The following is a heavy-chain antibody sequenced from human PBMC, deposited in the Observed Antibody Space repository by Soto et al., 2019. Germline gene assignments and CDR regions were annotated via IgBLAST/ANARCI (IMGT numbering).Heavy chain of an antibody. CDR3: ARSQYSSSSYYGMDV. D-gene: IGHD6-6*01. CDR2: IIPIFGTA. Sequence: QVQLVQPGAEVKKPGSSVKVSCKASGGTFSSYAISWVRQAPGQGLEWMGGIIPIFGTANYAQKFQGSVTITADESTSTDYTELSSMRSEDTAVYYCARSQYSSSSYYGMDVWGQGTTVTVSS. J-gene: IGHJ6*02. V-gene: IGHV1-69*01. CDR1: GGTFSSYA.